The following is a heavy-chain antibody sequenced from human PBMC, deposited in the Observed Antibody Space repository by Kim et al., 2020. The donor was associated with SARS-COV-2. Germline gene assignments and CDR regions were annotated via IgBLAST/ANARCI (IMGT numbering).Heavy chain of an antibody. CDR2: ISYDGSNK. CDR1: GFTFSSYG. V-gene: IGHV3-33*05. Sequence: GGSLRLSCAASGFTFSSYGMHWVRQAPGKGLEWVAVISYDGSNKYYADSVKGRFTISRDNSKNTLYLQMNSLRAEDTAVYYCARDGGGAAPWWYFDLWGR. CDR3: ARDGGGAAPWWYFDL. D-gene: IGHD2-15*01. J-gene: IGHJ2*01.